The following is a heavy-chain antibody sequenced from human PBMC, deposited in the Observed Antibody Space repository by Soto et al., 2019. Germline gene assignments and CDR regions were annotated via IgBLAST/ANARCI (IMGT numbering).Heavy chain of an antibody. CDR3: ARDAVAGLSYFDY. V-gene: IGHV4-59*01. CDR2: IYYSGST. D-gene: IGHD6-19*01. Sequence: QVQLQESGPGLVKPSETLSLTCTVSGGSISSYYWSWIRQPPGKGLEWIGYIYYSGSTNYNPSLKRRFTISVDTSRNQFSLKLSSVTAADTAVYYCARDAVAGLSYFDYWGQGTLVTVSS. J-gene: IGHJ4*02. CDR1: GGSISSYY.